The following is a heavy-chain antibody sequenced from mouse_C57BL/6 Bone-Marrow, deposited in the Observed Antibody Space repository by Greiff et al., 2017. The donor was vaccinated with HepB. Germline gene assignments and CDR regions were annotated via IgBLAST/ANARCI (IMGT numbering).Heavy chain of an antibody. CDR1: GFTFSSYG. V-gene: IGHV5-6*01. J-gene: IGHJ4*01. D-gene: IGHD2-4*01. CDR2: ISSGGSYT. Sequence: EVQVVESGGDLVKPGGSLKLSCAASGFTFSSYGMSWVRQTPDKRLEWVATISSGGSYTYYPDSVKGRFTISRDNAKNTLYLQMSSLKSEDTAMYYCVRLSISYDYDEGDAMDYWGQGTSVTVSS. CDR3: VRLSISYDYDEGDAMDY.